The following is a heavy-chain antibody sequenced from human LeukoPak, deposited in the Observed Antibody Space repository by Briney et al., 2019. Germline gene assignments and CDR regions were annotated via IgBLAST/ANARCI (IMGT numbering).Heavy chain of an antibody. CDR2: INTDGSGA. D-gene: IGHD6-13*01. J-gene: IGHJ3*02. CDR3: ARVGRGLAAAGFGASDI. CDR1: GFTFSSYW. Sequence: GGSLRLSCAASGFTFSSYWMHWVRQAPGKGLVWVSHINTDGSGANYADSVKGRFTISRDNAKNTLYLQMNSLRADDTAVYYCARVGRGLAAAGFGASDIWGQGTMVTVSS. V-gene: IGHV3-74*01.